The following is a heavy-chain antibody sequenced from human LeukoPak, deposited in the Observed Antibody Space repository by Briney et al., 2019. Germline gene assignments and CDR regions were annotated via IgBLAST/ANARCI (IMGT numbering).Heavy chain of an antibody. CDR2: IHPVDSDT. Sequence: HGESLIIYWKLSGSKFIFRPFDVERQKPANGLEWMGIIHPVDSDTKSSPSFQGQVTISADRSTSTAYLQWPTLKASATATYYCARCANLNRATPPVDPSGQGTLVIVSS. CDR1: GSKFIFRP. V-gene: IGHV5-51*01. J-gene: IGHJ5*02. D-gene: IGHD2/OR15-2a*01. CDR3: ARCANLNRATPPVDP.